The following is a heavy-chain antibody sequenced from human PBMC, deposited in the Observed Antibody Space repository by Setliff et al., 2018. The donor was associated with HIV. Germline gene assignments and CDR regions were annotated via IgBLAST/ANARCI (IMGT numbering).Heavy chain of an antibody. Sequence: GASVKVSCKASGYTFTGFYIHWARQAPGQGLEWMGRINPNSGVTNSAQKFQGRVTMTRDTSISTAYLELSRLRYDDTAVYYCARDRNDLWSGTLSGLHAVDIWGQGTMVTVSS. CDR2: INPNSGVT. V-gene: IGHV1-2*06. J-gene: IGHJ3*02. D-gene: IGHD3-3*01. CDR1: GYTFTGFY. CDR3: ARDRNDLWSGTLSGLHAVDI.